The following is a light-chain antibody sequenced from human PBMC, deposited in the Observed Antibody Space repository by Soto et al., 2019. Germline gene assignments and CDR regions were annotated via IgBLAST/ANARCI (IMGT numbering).Light chain of an antibody. J-gene: IGKJ1*01. CDR3: QQYVSSPWT. Sequence: EIVLTQSPGTLSLSPGERATLSCRASQSIRSSYLAWHQQKPGQAPRLLIYGASNRATGIPDRFSGSGSGTDFTLTISRLDPEDFAVYYGQQYVSSPWTFGQGTRVDIK. CDR2: GAS. V-gene: IGKV3-20*01. CDR1: QSIRSSY.